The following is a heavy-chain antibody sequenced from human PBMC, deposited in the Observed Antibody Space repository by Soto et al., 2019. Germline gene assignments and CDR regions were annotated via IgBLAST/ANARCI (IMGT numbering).Heavy chain of an antibody. V-gene: IGHV3-23*01. CDR2: VLETCHTT. D-gene: IGHD2-8*02. CDR1: GFTFSSYT. Sequence: GGSLRLSCAASGFTFSSYTMNWVRQAPGKGLQWVSAVLETCHTTYYADSVKVRFTITRDNSKNTLYLQINNLRAKATAVYYCAKDFTRDNYWDFDYWGQGTLVTVSS. CDR3: AKDFTRDNYWDFDY. J-gene: IGHJ4*02.